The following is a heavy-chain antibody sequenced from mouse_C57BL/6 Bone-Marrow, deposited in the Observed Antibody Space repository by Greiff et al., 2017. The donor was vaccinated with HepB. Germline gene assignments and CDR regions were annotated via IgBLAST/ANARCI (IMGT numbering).Heavy chain of an antibody. CDR3: ARGEGPGAMDY. V-gene: IGHV5-15*01. Sequence: EVKLMESGGGLVQPGGSLKLSCAASGFTFSDYGMAWVRQAPRKGPEWVAFISNLAYSIYYEDTVTGRFTISRGHAKNTLYLEMSSLRSEDTAMYYCARGEGPGAMDYWGQGTSVTVSS. CDR2: ISNLAYSI. CDR1: GFTFSDYG. J-gene: IGHJ4*01.